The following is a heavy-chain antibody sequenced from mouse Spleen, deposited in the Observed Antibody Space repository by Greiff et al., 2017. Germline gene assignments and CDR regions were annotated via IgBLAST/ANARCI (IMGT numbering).Heavy chain of an antibody. CDR2: IYPRSGNT. D-gene: IGHD1-1*01. Sequence: QVQLQQSGAELARPGASVKLSCKASGYTFTSYGISWVKQRTGQGLEWIGEIYPRSGNTYYNEKFKGKATLTADKSSSTAYMELRRLTSEDSAVYFCARCSYGSSYWFAYWGQGTLVTVSA. CDR1: GYTFTSYG. V-gene: IGHV1-81*01. CDR3: ARCSYGSSYWFAY. J-gene: IGHJ3*01.